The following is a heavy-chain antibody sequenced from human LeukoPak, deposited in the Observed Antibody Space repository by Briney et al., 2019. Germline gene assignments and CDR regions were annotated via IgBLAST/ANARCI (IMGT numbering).Heavy chain of an antibody. V-gene: IGHV4-59*01. CDR3: AGGGYSSGWYGGLDY. Sequence: SETLSLTCTVSGGSISSYYWSWIRQPPGKGLEWIGYIYYSGSTNYNPSLKSRVTISVDTSKNQFSLKLSSVTAADTAVYYCAGGGYSSGWYGGLDYWGQGTLVTVSS. CDR2: IYYSGST. D-gene: IGHD6-19*01. CDR1: GGSISSYY. J-gene: IGHJ4*02.